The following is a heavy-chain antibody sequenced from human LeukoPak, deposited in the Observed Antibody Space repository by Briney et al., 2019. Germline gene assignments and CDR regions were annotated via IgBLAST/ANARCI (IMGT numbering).Heavy chain of an antibody. D-gene: IGHD3-22*01. CDR3: ARGFSYYYDSSGTKDNWYFDL. CDR1: GGSISSGGYS. Sequence: SQTLSLTCTVSGGSISSGGYSWSWIRQHPGKGLEWIGYIYYSGSTYYNPSLKSRVTISVDTSKNQFSLKLSSVTAADTAVYYCARGFSYYYDSSGTKDNWYFDLWGRGTLVTVSS. CDR2: IYYSGST. J-gene: IGHJ2*01. V-gene: IGHV4-31*03.